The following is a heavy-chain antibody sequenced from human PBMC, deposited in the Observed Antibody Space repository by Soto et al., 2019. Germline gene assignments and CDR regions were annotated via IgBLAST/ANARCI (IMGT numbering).Heavy chain of an antibody. V-gene: IGHV1-18*01. CDR1: GYTFTSYG. Sequence: QVQLVQSGAEVKKPGASVKVSCKASGYTFTSYGISWVRQAPGQGLEWMGWISAYNGNTYYAQKLQGRVTMTSDTSTITAYMELRSLRSGDTAVYYCASYGPTTAFDYWGQGTLVTVSS. CDR3: ASYGPTTAFDY. D-gene: IGHD1-26*01. J-gene: IGHJ4*02. CDR2: ISAYNGNT.